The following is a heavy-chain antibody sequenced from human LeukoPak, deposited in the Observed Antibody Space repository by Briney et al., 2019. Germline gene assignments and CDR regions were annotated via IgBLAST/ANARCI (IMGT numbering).Heavy chain of an antibody. J-gene: IGHJ4*02. D-gene: IGHD1-26*01. CDR1: GFTFSSYA. Sequence: GGSLRLSCAASGFTFSSYAMSWVRQAPGKGLEWVSYISSSGSTIYYADSVKGRSTISRDNAKNSLYLQMNSLRAEDTAVYYCARGGATTPLFDYWGQGTLVTVSS. CDR2: ISSSGSTI. CDR3: ARGGATTPLFDY. V-gene: IGHV3-48*04.